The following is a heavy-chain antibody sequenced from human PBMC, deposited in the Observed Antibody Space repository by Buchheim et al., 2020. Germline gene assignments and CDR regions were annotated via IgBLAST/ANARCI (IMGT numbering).Heavy chain of an antibody. CDR1: GFTFSSYA. V-gene: IGHV3-23*01. CDR2: ISGSGDST. D-gene: IGHD3-10*01. J-gene: IGHJ4*02. CDR3: AKYGGVVQGVRRPFDF. Sequence: EVQLLESGGGLVQPGGSLRLSCAASGFTFSSYAMSWVRQAPGKGLEWVSAISGSGDSTYYADSVKGRFTIPRDNSKNTLYLQMNSLRAEDTAIYYCAKYGGVVQGVRRPFDFWGQGTL.